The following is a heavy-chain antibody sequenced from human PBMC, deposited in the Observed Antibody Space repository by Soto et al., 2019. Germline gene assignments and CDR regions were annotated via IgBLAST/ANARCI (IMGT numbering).Heavy chain of an antibody. J-gene: IGHJ6*02. V-gene: IGHV4-59*01. Sequence: SETLSLTCTVSGGAISSYYWSWIRQPPGKGLEWIGYIYYSGSTNYNPSLKSRVTISVDTSKNQFSLKLSSVTAADTAVYYCARAYYDFWSAGWAGGMDVWGQGTTVTVSS. CDR3: ARAYYDFWSAGWAGGMDV. CDR1: GGAISSYY. D-gene: IGHD3-3*01. CDR2: IYYSGST.